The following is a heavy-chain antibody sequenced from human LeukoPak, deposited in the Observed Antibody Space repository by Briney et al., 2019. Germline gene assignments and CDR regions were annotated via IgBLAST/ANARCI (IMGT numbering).Heavy chain of an antibody. CDR3: ASWDYGSGDSYFDY. V-gene: IGHV1-2*02. J-gene: IGHJ4*02. CDR2: INPNSGGT. Sequence: ASVTVSCKASGYTFTGYYMHWVRQAPGQGGEWMGWINPNSGGTNYEQKFQGRVTMTRDTSISTAYMELSRLRSDDTAVYYCASWDYGSGDSYFDYWGQGTLVTVSS. D-gene: IGHD3-10*01. CDR1: GYTFTGYY.